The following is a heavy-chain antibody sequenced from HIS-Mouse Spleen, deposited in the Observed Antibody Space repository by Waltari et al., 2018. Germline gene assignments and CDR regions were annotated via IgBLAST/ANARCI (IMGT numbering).Heavy chain of an antibody. CDR1: GFHFSSYA. J-gene: IGHJ4*02. CDR3: ARGFVDTAMVDY. CDR2: ISYDGSNK. D-gene: IGHD5-18*01. Sequence: QVQLVESGGGVVQPGRSLRLACAASGFHFSSYAMHWVRQATGKGLEWVAVISYDGSNKYYADSVKGRFTISRDNSKNTLYLQMNSLRAEDTAVYYCARGFVDTAMVDYWGQGTLVTVSS. V-gene: IGHV3-30-3*01.